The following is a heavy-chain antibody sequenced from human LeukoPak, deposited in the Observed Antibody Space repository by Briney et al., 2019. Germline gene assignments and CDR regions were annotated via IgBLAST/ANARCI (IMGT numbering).Heavy chain of an antibody. Sequence: GRSLRLTCAASGFTFSRYGMHWVRQAPGKGLEWLAVMSSDGGDIYYADSVKGRFTISRDNSKNTLYLQMNSLRAEDTAVYYCARHVVALGFDYWGQGTLVTVSS. D-gene: IGHD3-22*01. CDR1: GFTFSRYG. J-gene: IGHJ4*02. CDR2: MSSDGGDI. CDR3: ARHVVALGFDY. V-gene: IGHV3-30*03.